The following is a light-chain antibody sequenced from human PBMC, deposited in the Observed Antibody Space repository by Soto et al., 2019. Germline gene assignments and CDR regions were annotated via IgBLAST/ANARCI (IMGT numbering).Light chain of an antibody. J-gene: IGLJ2*01. V-gene: IGLV2-14*01. Sequence: QSALTQPASVSGSPGQSITISCTGTSSDVGGYNYVSWYQQHPGKAPKLIIYEVSNRPSGVSNRFSGSKSGNTASLTISGLQAEDEAEYYCSSYTSASTVVFAGGTKLTVL. CDR2: EVS. CDR1: SSDVGGYNY. CDR3: SSYTSASTVV.